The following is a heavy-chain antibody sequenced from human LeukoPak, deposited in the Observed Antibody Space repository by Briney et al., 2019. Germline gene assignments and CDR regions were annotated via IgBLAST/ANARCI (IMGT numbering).Heavy chain of an antibody. Sequence: ASVKGSCKASGGTFSNYAFNWVRQAPGQGLEWVGGIIPLFATANYAQRFQGRVTITTDESTSTAYMELSSLRSEDTAVYYCAREGDSGRYLGDWGQGTLVTVSS. CDR3: AREGDSGRYLGD. D-gene: IGHD1-26*01. V-gene: IGHV1-69*05. J-gene: IGHJ4*02. CDR1: GGTFSNYA. CDR2: IIPLFATA.